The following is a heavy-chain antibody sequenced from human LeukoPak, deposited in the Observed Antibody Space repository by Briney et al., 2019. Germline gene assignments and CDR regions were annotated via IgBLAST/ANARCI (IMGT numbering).Heavy chain of an antibody. CDR3: AREGTSSGWYPFDY. CDR1: GFTVSSNY. Sequence: PGGSLRLSCAASGFTVSSNYMSWVRQAPGKGLEWVSVIYSGGSTYYADSVKGRFTISSNNSKNTLFLQMNSLRAEDTAVYYCAREGTSSGWYPFDYWGQGTLVTVSS. CDR2: IYSGGST. J-gene: IGHJ4*02. V-gene: IGHV3-53*01. D-gene: IGHD6-19*01.